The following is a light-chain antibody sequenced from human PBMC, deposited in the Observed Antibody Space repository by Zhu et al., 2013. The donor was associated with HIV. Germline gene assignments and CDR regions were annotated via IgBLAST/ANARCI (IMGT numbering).Light chain of an antibody. V-gene: IGLV2-14*01. CDR2: DVS. J-gene: IGLJ1*01. CDR1: SSDVGGYNY. CDR3: GTWDSSLSGYV. Sequence: QSALTQPPSASGSPGQSVTISCTGTSSDVGGYNYVSWYQQHPGKAPKLMIYDVSNRPSGASNRFSGSKSGTSATLGITGLQTGDEADYFCGTWDSSLSGYVFGTGTTVSVL.